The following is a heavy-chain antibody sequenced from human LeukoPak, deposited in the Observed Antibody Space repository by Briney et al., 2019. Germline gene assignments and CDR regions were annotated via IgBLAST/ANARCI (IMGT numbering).Heavy chain of an antibody. Sequence: TLSLTCTVSGGSISSGSYYWSWIRQPAGKGLEWIGRIYTSGSTNYNPSLKSRVTISVDTSKNQFSLKLSSVTAADTAVYYCARGSLRYFDPWFDPWGQGTLVTVSS. J-gene: IGHJ5*02. CDR1: GGSISSGSYY. D-gene: IGHD3-9*01. CDR2: IYTSGST. V-gene: IGHV4-61*02. CDR3: ARGSLRYFDPWFDP.